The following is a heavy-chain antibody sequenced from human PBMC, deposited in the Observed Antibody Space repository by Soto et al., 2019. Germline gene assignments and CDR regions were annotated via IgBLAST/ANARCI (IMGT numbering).Heavy chain of an antibody. CDR1: GFTFSHYA. J-gene: IGHJ4*02. Sequence: EVQLLESGGGLVQPGGSLRLSCAASGFTFSHYAMSWVRQAPGKGLEWVSSISHTGGTTYYADSVKGRFTISRDNSKNTLYLQMNSQRAEDTAVYFCVKNQGSAWYFDYWGQGTLVTVSS. CDR2: ISHTGGTT. CDR3: VKNQGSAWYFDY. D-gene: IGHD6-19*01. V-gene: IGHV3-23*01.